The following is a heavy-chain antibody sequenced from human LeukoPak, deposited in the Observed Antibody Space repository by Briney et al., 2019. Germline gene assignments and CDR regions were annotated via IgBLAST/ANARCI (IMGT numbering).Heavy chain of an antibody. CDR3: ARGELELPSLFDY. J-gene: IGHJ4*02. Sequence: SETLSLTCAVYGGSFSGYYWSWIRQPPGKGLEWIGEVNHSGSTNYNPSLKSRVTISVDTSKNQFSLKLSSVTAADTAVYYCARGELELPSLFDYWGQGTLVTVSS. CDR2: VNHSGST. D-gene: IGHD1-7*01. CDR1: GGSFSGYY. V-gene: IGHV4-34*01.